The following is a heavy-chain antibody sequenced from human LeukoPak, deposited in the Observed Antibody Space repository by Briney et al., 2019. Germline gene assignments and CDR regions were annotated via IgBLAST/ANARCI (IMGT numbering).Heavy chain of an antibody. J-gene: IGHJ4*02. D-gene: IGHD1-1*01. CDR2: IYYSGST. V-gene: IGHV4-31*03. CDR1: GGSISSGGDY. Sequence: SQTLSLTCTVSGGSISSGGDYWSWIRQHPGKGLEWIGYIYYSGSTYYNPSLKSRVTISVDTSKNQFSLKLSSVTAADTAVYYCARVAHNWNDGGIDYWGQGTLVTVSS. CDR3: ARVAHNWNDGGIDY.